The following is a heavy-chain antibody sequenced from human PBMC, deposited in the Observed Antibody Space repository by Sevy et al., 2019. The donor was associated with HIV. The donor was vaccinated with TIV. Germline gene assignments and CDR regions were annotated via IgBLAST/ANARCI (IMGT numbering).Heavy chain of an antibody. V-gene: IGHV3-43D*04. CDR3: AKGQRRQLSWFDP. D-gene: IGHD6-13*01. J-gene: IGHJ5*02. CDR1: GFTFNNYA. CDR2: ISWDGGST. Sequence: GGSLRLSCAASGFTFNNYAMNWVRQAPGKGLEWVSLISWDGGSTYYADSVKGRFTISRDNSKNSLYLQMNSLRAEDTALYYCAKGQRRQLSWFDPWGQGTLVTVSS.